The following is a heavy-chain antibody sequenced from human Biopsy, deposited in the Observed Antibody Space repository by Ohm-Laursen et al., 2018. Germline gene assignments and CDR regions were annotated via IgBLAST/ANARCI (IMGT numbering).Heavy chain of an antibody. CDR2: INPDSGVT. V-gene: IGHV1-2*02. Sequence: AASVKVSCKASGYTFSGYYMHWVRQAPGQGLEWMGWINPDSGVTDYAQKFQGRVTMTRDTSISTAYMELGRLGSDDTAVYYCARDKYRSWNYFDNWGQGSLVTVSS. CDR3: ARDKYRSWNYFDN. CDR1: GYTFSGYY. D-gene: IGHD6-19*01. J-gene: IGHJ4*02.